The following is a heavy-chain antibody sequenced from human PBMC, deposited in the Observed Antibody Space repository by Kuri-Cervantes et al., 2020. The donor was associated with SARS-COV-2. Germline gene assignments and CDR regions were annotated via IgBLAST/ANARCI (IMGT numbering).Heavy chain of an antibody. D-gene: IGHD1-26*01. CDR1: GYTFTNYG. CDR3: ARDRWDAILDY. CDR2: ISAYNLKT. J-gene: IGHJ4*02. V-gene: IGHV1-18*04. Sequence: ASVKVSCKASGYTFTNYGISWVRQAPGQGLEWMGWISAYNLKTIYAQKVQDRVTMTVDTNTDTAFMEVRSLRSDDTAVYYCARDRWDAILDYWGQGTLVTVSS.